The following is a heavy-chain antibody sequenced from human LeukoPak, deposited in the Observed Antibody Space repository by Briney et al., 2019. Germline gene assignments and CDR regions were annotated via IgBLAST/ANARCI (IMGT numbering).Heavy chain of an antibody. CDR1: GGSLSSYY. CDR3: ARAPGIAAAGTHFDF. J-gene: IGHJ4*02. V-gene: IGHV4-59*01. CDR2: IYYSGSA. Sequence: SETLSLTCTVSGGSLSSYYWSWIRQPPGKGLEWIGYIYYSGSAKYNPSLKSRVTISVDTSKNQFSLELGSVTAGDTAVYYCARAPGIAAAGTHFDFWGQGTLVTVSS. D-gene: IGHD6-13*01.